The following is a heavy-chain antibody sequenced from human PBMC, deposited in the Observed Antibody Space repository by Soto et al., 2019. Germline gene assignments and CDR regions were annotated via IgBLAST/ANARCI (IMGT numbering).Heavy chain of an antibody. CDR1: GGSISPSSHY. Sequence: PQARPHSYTVSGGSISPSSHYCGGFRQLQEKGLELIGSIYYSWRTYYTPSLKSRVTMSVDTSKNQFSLWLSSVTAADTAVYYCARAPYSSFPRYYYYSMDDWVPGPTVTVTS. V-gene: IGHV4-39*01. CDR3: ARAPYSSFPRYYYYSMDD. D-gene: IGHD4-4*01. CDR2: IYYSWRT. J-gene: IGHJ6*02.